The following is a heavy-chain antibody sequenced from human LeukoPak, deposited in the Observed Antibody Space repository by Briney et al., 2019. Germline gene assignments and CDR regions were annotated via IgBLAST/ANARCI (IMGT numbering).Heavy chain of an antibody. CDR3: ARDNPYSGGGLYFGY. J-gene: IGHJ4*02. Sequence: SETLSLTCTVSGYSISSGYYWGWIRQPPGKGLEWIGSIYHSGSTYYNPSLKSRVTISVDTSKNQFSLKLSSVTAADTAVYYCARDNPYSGGGLYFGYWGQGTLVTVSS. CDR2: IYHSGST. D-gene: IGHD5-12*01. CDR1: GYSISSGYY. V-gene: IGHV4-38-2*02.